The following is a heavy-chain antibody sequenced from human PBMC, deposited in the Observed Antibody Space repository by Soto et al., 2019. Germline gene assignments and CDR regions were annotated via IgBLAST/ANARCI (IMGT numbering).Heavy chain of an antibody. CDR1: GFSLSNARMG. D-gene: IGHD6-13*01. V-gene: IGHV2-26*01. Sequence: QVTLKESGPVLVKPTETLTLTCTVSGFSLSNARMGVSWIRQHPGKALEGLAHIFSNDEKSYSTSLKSRLTISKDTSKSQVVLTMTNMDPVDTATYYCARISANIAAAGTQFDYWGQGTLVTVSS. CDR2: IFSNDEK. J-gene: IGHJ4*02. CDR3: ARISANIAAAGTQFDY.